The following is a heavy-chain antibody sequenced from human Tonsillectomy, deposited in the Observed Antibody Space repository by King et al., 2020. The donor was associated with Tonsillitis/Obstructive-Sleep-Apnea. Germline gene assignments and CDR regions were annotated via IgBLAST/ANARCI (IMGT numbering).Heavy chain of an antibody. CDR2: ISWDCGST. J-gene: IGHJ3*02. CDR3: AKLTVWGVGYCSGGSCYSDAFDI. Sequence: VQLVESGGVVVQPGGSLRLSSAASGFTFDDYTMHWVRQAPGKGLEWVSLISWDCGSTYYADSVEGRFTISRDNSKNSLYLQMNSLRTEDTALYYCAKLTVWGVGYCSGGSCYSDAFDIWGQGTMVTVSS. D-gene: IGHD2-15*01. CDR1: GFTFDDYT. V-gene: IGHV3-43*01.